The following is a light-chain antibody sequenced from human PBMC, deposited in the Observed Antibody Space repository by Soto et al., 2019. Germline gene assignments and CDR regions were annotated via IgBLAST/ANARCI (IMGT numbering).Light chain of an antibody. Sequence: QAVLTQPPSASGTPGQRVTISCSGSSSNIGTRSVNWYQQVPGTAPKLVIYSNNQRPSGVPDRFSGSKYGTSASLAISGLQSEDEADYYCAAWDDSLNVVVFGGRTKLTV. CDR1: SSNIGTRS. CDR3: AAWDDSLNVVV. J-gene: IGLJ3*02. V-gene: IGLV1-44*01. CDR2: SNN.